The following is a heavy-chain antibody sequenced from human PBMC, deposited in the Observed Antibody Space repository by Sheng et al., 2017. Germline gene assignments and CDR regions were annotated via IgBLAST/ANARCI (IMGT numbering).Heavy chain of an antibody. J-gene: IGHJ4*02. CDR1: GVSISSYY. Sequence: QVQLQESGPGLVKPSETLSLTCTVSGVSISSYYWSWIRQPPGKGLEWIGYIYYSGSTNYSPSLKSRVTISVDTSKNQFSLKLSSVTAADTAVYYCARGYSGYYDFWSGVDYWGQGTLVTVSS. D-gene: IGHD3-3*01. CDR3: ARGYSGYYDFWSGVDY. V-gene: IGHV4-59*12. CDR2: IYYSGST.